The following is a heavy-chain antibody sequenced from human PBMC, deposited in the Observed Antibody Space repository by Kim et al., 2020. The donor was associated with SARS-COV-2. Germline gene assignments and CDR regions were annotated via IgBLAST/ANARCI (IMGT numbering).Heavy chain of an antibody. Sequence: GGSLRLSCAASGFTFSNAWMSWVRQAPGKGLEWVGRIKSKTDGGTTDYAAPVKGRFTISRDDSKNTLYLQMNSLKTEDTAVYYCTTGYIPSPRGYYYYGMDVWGQGTTVTVSS. CDR2: IKSKTDGGTT. D-gene: IGHD2-21*01. J-gene: IGHJ6*02. CDR1: GFTFSNAW. V-gene: IGHV3-15*01. CDR3: TTGYIPSPRGYYYYGMDV.